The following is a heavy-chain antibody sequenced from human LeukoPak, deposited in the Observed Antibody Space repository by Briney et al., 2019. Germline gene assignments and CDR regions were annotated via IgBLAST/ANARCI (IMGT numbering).Heavy chain of an antibody. V-gene: IGHV3-23*01. CDR2: ISGSGGST. D-gene: IGHD5-24*01. J-gene: IGHJ5*02. CDR1: GFTFGSYA. CDR3: TKGTLTTGYSS. Sequence: GGSLRLSCAASGFTFGSYAMSWVRQAPGKGLECVSAISGSGGSTHYADSVKGRFTISRDNSKNTLYLQMSSLRAEDTAVYYCTKGTLTTGYSSWGQGTLVTVSS.